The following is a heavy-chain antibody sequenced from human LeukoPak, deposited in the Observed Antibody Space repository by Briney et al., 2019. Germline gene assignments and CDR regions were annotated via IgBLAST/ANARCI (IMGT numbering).Heavy chain of an antibody. D-gene: IGHD6-19*01. CDR1: GFTFNNYA. CDR3: ARDGSGWSRDY. Sequence: GGSLRVSCAASGFTFNNYAFNWVRQARGKGLEWVSSISSGGSYIFYADSERGRFTISRDNAMNSLYLQMNSLRAEDTAVYYCARDGSGWSRDYWGQGTLVTVSS. V-gene: IGHV3-21*01. CDR2: ISSGGSYI. J-gene: IGHJ4*02.